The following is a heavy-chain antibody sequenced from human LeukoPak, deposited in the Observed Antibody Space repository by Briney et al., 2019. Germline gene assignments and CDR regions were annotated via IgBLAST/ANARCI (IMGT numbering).Heavy chain of an antibody. CDR3: ASSVTEGLIAALYGSNFDY. CDR2: INAGNGYT. J-gene: IGHJ4*02. CDR1: GYTFSNYA. Sequence: ASVKVSCKASGYTFSNYAIHWVRQAPGQRLEWMGWINAGNGYTKNSQKFQGRVTITRDTSASTAYMELSSLRSEDTAVYYCASSVTEGLIAALYGSNFDYWGQGTLVTVSS. V-gene: IGHV1-3*01. D-gene: IGHD6-6*01.